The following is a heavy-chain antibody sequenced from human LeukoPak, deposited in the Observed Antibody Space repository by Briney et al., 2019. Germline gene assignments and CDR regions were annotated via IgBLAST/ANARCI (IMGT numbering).Heavy chain of an antibody. Sequence: GGSLRLSCAASGFTFSSYWMHWVRQPPGKGLVWVSRINSDGSSTSYADSVKGGFTISRDHAKNRLYLKIARRRAEETAVYYCARDGSGSYTYFDYWGQGTLVTVSS. CDR3: ARDGSGSYTYFDY. V-gene: IGHV3-74*01. CDR1: GFTFSSYW. CDR2: INSDGSST. J-gene: IGHJ4*02. D-gene: IGHD1-26*01.